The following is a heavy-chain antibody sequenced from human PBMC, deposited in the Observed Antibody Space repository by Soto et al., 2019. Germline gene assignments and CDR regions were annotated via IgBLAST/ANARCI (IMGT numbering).Heavy chain of an antibody. J-gene: IGHJ4*02. CDR2: ISAYNGYT. D-gene: IGHD6-19*01. CDR3: ARESRQWLACDF. CDR1: NYTFTSYG. Sequence: QIQLVQSGTEVKYPGASVKVSCKASNYTFTSYGFNWVRQAPGQGIEWIGWISAYNGYTNYEKKFQGRVTMTTDASPRTAYMELRPLGFDDTTVYYCARESRQWLACDFWGQGTLVSVSS. V-gene: IGHV1-18*01.